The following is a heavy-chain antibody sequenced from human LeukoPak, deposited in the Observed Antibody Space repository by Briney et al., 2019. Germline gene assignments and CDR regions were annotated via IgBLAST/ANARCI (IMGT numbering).Heavy chain of an antibody. J-gene: IGHJ4*02. CDR2: IKSKTDGGTT. CDR1: GFTFSNAW. Sequence: GGSLRLSCAASGFTFSNAWMNWVRQAPGKGLEWVGRIKSKTDGGTTDYAAPVKGRFTISRDDSKNTVYLQMNSLKNEDTAVYYCITDRNYYDSSGYHYIDYWDQGTLVTVSS. D-gene: IGHD3-22*01. CDR3: ITDRNYYDSSGYHYIDY. V-gene: IGHV3-15*01.